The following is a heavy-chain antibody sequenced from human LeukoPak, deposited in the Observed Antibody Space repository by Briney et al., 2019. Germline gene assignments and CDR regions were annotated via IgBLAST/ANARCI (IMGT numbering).Heavy chain of an antibody. V-gene: IGHV1-69*05. Sequence: SVKVSCKASGGTFSSYAISWVRQAPGQGLEWMGRIIPIFGTANYAQKFQGRVTITTDESTSTAYMELSSLRSEDTAVYYCARTCGGDCHLDYWGQGTLVTVSS. CDR2: IIPIFGTA. CDR3: ARTCGGDCHLDY. D-gene: IGHD2-21*02. J-gene: IGHJ4*02. CDR1: GGTFSSYA.